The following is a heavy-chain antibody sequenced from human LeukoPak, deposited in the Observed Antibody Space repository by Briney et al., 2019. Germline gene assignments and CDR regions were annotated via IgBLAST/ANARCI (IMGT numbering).Heavy chain of an antibody. Sequence: GGSLRLSCAASGFTFSSYAMSWVRQAPGKGLEWVSAISSSGGSTDYADSVKGRFTISRDNSKNTLYLQMNNLKAEDTAVFYCAKTGCGYTNCYLDFWGQGTLVTVSS. J-gene: IGHJ4*02. CDR1: GFTFSSYA. V-gene: IGHV3-23*01. D-gene: IGHD3-16*01. CDR3: AKTGCGYTNCYLDF. CDR2: ISSSGGST.